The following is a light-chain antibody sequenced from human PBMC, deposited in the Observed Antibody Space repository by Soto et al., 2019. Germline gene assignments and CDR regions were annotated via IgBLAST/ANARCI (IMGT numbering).Light chain of an antibody. J-gene: IGLJ2*01. Sequence: QSVLTQPPSTSGTPGQRVTISCSGSSSNIGSNHVYWYQQFPGLAPKLLMYRSDQRPTGVPDRFSGSKSGTSASLAISGLRSDDEADYYCSARDDSLSGVVIGCGTKLTVL. CDR2: RSD. CDR1: SSNIGSNH. CDR3: SARDDSLSGVV. V-gene: IGLV1-47*01.